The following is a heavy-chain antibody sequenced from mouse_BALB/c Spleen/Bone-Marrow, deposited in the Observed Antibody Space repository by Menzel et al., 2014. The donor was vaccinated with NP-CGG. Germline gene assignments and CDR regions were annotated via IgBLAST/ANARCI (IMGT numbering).Heavy chain of an antibody. CDR3: ARGLGLPFYAMDY. CDR2: IYPGSGST. CDR1: GYTFTDYV. J-gene: IGHJ4*01. V-gene: IGHV1-77*01. D-gene: IGHD3-1*01. Sequence: QVQLKESGPELVKPGASVKMSCKASGYTFTDYVISWVKQRTGQGLEWIGEIYPGSGSTYYNEKFKDKATLTADKSSNTAYMQLSSLTSEDSAVYFCARGLGLPFYAMDYWGQGTSVTVSS.